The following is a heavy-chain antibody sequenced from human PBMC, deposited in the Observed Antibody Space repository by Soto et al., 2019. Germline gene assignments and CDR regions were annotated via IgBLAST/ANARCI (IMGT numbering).Heavy chain of an antibody. Sequence: ASVKVSCKASGYTFTGYYMHWVRKAPGQGHEWMGWIKPNSGGKNHAQKFQGRVTMTMDTSISTAYMELSRLTSDDTAVYYCARRPRYCSGGSCYPYVDYWGQGTLVTVSS. CDR2: IKPNSGGK. V-gene: IGHV1-2*02. CDR1: GYTFTGYY. CDR3: ARRPRYCSGGSCYPYVDY. J-gene: IGHJ4*02. D-gene: IGHD2-15*01.